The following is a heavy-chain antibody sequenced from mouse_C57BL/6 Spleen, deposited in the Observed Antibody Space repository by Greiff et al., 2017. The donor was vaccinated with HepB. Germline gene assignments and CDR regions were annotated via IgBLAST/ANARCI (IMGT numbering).Heavy chain of an antibody. V-gene: IGHV1-15*01. D-gene: IGHD1-1*01. CDR2: IDPETGGT. CDR1: GYTFTDYE. CDR3: TKLSYGSSPWFAD. J-gene: IGHJ3*01. Sequence: VQLQQSGAELVRPGASVTLSCKASGYTFTDYEMHWVKQTPVHGLEWIGAIDPETGGTAYNQKFKGKAILTADKSSSTAYMELRSLTSEDSAVYYCTKLSYGSSPWFADWGQGTLVTVSA.